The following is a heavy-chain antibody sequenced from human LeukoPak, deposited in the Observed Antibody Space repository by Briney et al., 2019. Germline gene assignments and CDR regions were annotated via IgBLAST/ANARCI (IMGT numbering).Heavy chain of an antibody. CDR3: AKPLEYSTSNYYYMDV. D-gene: IGHD6-6*01. CDR1: GFTFSSYA. Sequence: GSLRLSCAASGFTFSSYAMSWVRQAPGKGLEWVSALSGGGDSTYYADSVKGRFTISRDNSRSTLYLQINSLRAEDTAVYYCAKPLEYSTSNYYYMDVRGKGTTVAVSS. J-gene: IGHJ6*03. CDR2: LSGGGDST. V-gene: IGHV3-23*01.